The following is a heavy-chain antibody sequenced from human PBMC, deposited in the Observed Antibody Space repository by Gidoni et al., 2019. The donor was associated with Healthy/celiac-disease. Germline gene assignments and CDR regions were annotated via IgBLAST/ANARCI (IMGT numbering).Heavy chain of an antibody. CDR2: ISYDGSNK. V-gene: IGHV3-30-3*01. CDR3: ARDQVAVAGLFDY. Sequence: QVQLVESGGGVVQPGRSLRLSCAASGFTFSSYAMHWVRQAPCKGLEWVAFISYDGSNKYYADSVKGRFTISRDNSKNTLYLQMNSLRAEDTAVYYCARDQVAVAGLFDYWGQRTLVTVSS. CDR1: GFTFSSYA. D-gene: IGHD6-19*01. J-gene: IGHJ4*02.